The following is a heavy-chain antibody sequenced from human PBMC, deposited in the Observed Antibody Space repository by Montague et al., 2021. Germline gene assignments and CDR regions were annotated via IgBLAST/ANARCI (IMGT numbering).Heavy chain of an antibody. J-gene: IGHJ4*02. D-gene: IGHD6-19*01. CDR2: IVGNGGNT. Sequence: SLRLSCAASGFTFSRYAMTWVRQAPGKGLEWVSLIVGNGGNTFHADSVKGRFTISRDNSKNTLYLQMNSLRADDTAAYYCAKRDSSGLHYFDYWGQGTLVTVSS. CDR1: GFTFSRYA. CDR3: AKRDSSGLHYFDY. V-gene: IGHV3-23*01.